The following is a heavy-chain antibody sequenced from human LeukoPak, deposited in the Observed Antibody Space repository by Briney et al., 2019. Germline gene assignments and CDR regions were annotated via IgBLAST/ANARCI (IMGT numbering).Heavy chain of an antibody. J-gene: IGHJ4*02. Sequence: GGSLRLSCAASGFTFSSYGMTWVRQDPGKRLEWVSVIDSGGSTYHADSVKGRFIISRDSSKNTLFLQMNSLRVEDTAVYHCARGASSRPVFDYWGQGTLVTVSS. CDR3: ARGASSRPVFDY. CDR1: GFTFSSYG. V-gene: IGHV3-66*01. CDR2: IDSGGST.